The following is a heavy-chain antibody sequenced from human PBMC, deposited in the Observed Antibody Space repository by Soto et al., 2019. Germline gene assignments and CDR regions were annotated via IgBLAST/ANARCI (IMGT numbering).Heavy chain of an antibody. CDR2: MNPNGGNT. J-gene: IGHJ6*02. V-gene: IGHV1-8*01. CDR1: GYTFTSYD. Sequence: QVQLVQSGAEVKKPGASVKVSCQASGYTFTSYDINWVRQATGQGLEWMGWMNPNGGNTGYAQKFQGRVTMTRNTSISTAYMELSSLRSEDTAVYYCARGRFLVPAAWEGMDVWGQGTTFTVSS. D-gene: IGHD2-2*01. CDR3: ARGRFLVPAAWEGMDV.